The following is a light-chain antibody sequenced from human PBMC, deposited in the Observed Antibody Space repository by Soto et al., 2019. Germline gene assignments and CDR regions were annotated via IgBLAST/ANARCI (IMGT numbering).Light chain of an antibody. CDR2: DVS. CDR3: SSYTISSTWV. CDR1: SSDVGGHKS. V-gene: IGLV2-14*01. J-gene: IGLJ3*02. Sequence: QSALTQPASVSGSPGQSISISCTGTSSDVGGHKSVSWYQQHAGKAPKLMIYDVSDRPSGVSNRFSGSKSGNTASLTISGLHEEYEVDYYCSSYTISSTWVFGGRTKLTVL.